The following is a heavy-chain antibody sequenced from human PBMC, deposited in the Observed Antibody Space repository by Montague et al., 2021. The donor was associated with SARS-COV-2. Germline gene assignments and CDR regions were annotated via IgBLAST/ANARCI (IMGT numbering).Heavy chain of an antibody. J-gene: IGHJ4*02. CDR2: TSSSSSTI. V-gene: IGHV3-48*02. Sequence: SLRLSCAASGFTFSSHSMNWVRQTPGKGLEWVSYTSSSSSTIYYADSVKGRFTISRDNAKNSLYLQMNSLRDEDTAVYYCARDQVLWFGEHVVWGQGTLVTVSS. CDR1: GFTFSSHS. D-gene: IGHD3-10*01. CDR3: ARDQVLWFGEHVV.